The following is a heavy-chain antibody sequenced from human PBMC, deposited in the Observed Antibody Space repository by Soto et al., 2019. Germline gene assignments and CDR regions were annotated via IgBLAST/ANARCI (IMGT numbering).Heavy chain of an antibody. V-gene: IGHV3-33*01. CDR3: ARDGSPTYYDFWSRNPGPTYNWFDP. D-gene: IGHD3-3*01. CDR1: GFTFSSYG. CDR2: IWYDGSNK. Sequence: GGSLRLSCAASGFTFSSYGMHWVRQAPGKGLEWVAVIWYDGSNKYYADSVKGRFTISRDNSKNTLYLQMNSLRAEDTAVYYCARDGSPTYYDFWSRNPGPTYNWFDPWGQGTLVTVSS. J-gene: IGHJ5*02.